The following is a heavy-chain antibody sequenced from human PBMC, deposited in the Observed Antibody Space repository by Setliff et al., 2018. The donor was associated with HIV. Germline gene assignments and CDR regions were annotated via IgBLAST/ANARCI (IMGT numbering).Heavy chain of an antibody. J-gene: IGHJ4*02. CDR1: GFTFSSSA. Sequence: GGSLRLSCAASGFTFSSSAMHWARQAPGKGLEWVAVISFDGSTKSYADSVKGRFAVSRDNSKNTLYLQLNSLRAEDTAVYYCASRSDYWGQGTLVTVSS. CDR2: ISFDGSTK. CDR3: ASRSDY. V-gene: IGHV3-30*07.